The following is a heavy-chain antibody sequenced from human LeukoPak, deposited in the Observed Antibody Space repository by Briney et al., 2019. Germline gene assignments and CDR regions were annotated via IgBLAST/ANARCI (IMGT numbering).Heavy chain of an antibody. Sequence: ASVKVSCKASGYTFTGYYMHWVRQAPGQGLEWMGWINPNSGGTNYAQKFQGRVTMTRDTSISTAYMELSRLRSDDTAVYYCARVLIAYDSSAPLDYWGQGTLVTVSS. D-gene: IGHD3-22*01. J-gene: IGHJ4*02. CDR1: GYTFTGYY. CDR2: INPNSGGT. CDR3: ARVLIAYDSSAPLDY. V-gene: IGHV1-2*02.